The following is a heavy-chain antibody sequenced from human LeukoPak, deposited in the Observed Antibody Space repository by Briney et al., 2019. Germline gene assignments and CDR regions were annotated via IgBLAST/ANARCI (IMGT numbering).Heavy chain of an antibody. CDR2: IDDSGNT. D-gene: IGHD3-10*01. CDR1: GGSTSRYY. V-gene: IGHV4-59*01. CDR3: ARSDYHNSGSHTVFDAFDI. J-gene: IGHJ3*02. Sequence: SETLSLTCTVSGGSTSRYYWSWIRRPPGKGLEWIGYIDDSGNTNYNPSLKSQVTISVDKSKNQFSLKLSFVTAADTAMYYCARSDYHNSGSHTVFDAFDIWGQGTRVTVSS.